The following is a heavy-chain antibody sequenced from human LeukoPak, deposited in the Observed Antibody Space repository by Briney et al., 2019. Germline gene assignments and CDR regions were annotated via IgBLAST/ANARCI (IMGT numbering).Heavy chain of an antibody. CDR1: GGSISSYY. D-gene: IGHD4-17*01. CDR2: IYYSGST. Sequence: SETLSLTCTVSGGSISSYYWSWIRQPPGKGLEWIGYIYYSGSTNYNPSLKSRVTISVDTSKNQFSLKLSSVTAADTAVYYCARVDGDYFWVDYWGQGTLVTVSS. CDR3: ARVDGDYFWVDY. J-gene: IGHJ4*02. V-gene: IGHV4-59*12.